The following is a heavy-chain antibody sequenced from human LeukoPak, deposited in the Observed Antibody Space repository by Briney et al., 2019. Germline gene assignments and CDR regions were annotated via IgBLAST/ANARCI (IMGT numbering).Heavy chain of an antibody. D-gene: IGHD3-22*01. CDR3: ARDRPTTSQTLYYYDSSGPKPY. CDR2: IYHSGST. V-gene: IGHV4-30-2*01. CDR1: GGSISSGGYY. Sequence: SETLSLTCTVSGGSISSGGYYWSWIRQPPGKGLEWIGYIYHSGSTYYNPSLKSRVTISIDRSKNQFSLKLSSVTAADTAVYYCARDRPTTSQTLYYYDSSGPKPYWGQGTLVTVSS. J-gene: IGHJ4*02.